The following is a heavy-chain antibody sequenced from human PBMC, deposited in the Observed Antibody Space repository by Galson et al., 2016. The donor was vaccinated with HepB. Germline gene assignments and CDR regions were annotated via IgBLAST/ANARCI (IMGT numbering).Heavy chain of an antibody. J-gene: IGHJ5*02. Sequence: TLSLTCTVSGGSISSGGSYWSWIRQHPVKGLEWIGNIYFSGTSYSNPSLKSRLSLSIDTSKHQFYLTLNSVTAADTAQYYCARVLPTVDYPASPDNWFDPWGQGIVVTVSS. CDR2: IYFSGTS. D-gene: IGHD4-11*01. CDR1: GGSISSGGSY. CDR3: ARVLPTVDYPASPDNWFDP. V-gene: IGHV4-31*03.